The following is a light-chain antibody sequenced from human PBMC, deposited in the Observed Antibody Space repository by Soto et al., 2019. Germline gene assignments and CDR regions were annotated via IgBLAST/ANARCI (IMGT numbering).Light chain of an antibody. J-gene: IGLJ2*01. CDR2: SKS. CDR3: LLYYGGAVV. CDR1: TGAVTSGYY. Sequence: QAVVTQEPSLTASPGGTVTLTCASSTGAVTSGYYPNWLQQKPGQAPRAMIYSKSNKHSWTPARFSGSLLGGKAALTLSGVQPEDEAEYYCLLYYGGAVVFGGGTKLTVL. V-gene: IGLV7-43*01.